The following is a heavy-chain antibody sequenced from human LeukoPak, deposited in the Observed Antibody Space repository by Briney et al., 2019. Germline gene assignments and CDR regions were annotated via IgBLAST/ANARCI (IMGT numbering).Heavy chain of an antibody. J-gene: IGHJ6*02. V-gene: IGHV3-66*01. D-gene: IGHD3-22*01. Sequence: GGSLRLSCAASGFTVSSNYMSWVRQAPGKGLEWVSVIYSGGSTYYADSVKGRFTISRDNSKNTLYLQMNSLRAEDTAVYYCARGYDSSGFGYYYYGMDVWGQGTTVTVSS. CDR3: ARGYDSSGFGYYYYGMDV. CDR2: IYSGGST. CDR1: GFTVSSNY.